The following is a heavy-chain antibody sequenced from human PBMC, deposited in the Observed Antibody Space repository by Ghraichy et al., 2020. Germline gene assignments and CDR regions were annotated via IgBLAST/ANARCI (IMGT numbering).Heavy chain of an antibody. CDR2: IWYDGSNK. Sequence: GGSLRLSCAASGFTFSSYGMHWVRQAPGKGLEWVAVIWYDGSNKYYADSVKGRFTISRDNSKNTLYLQMNSLRAEDTAVYYCARGPIWGSYRCLDYWGQGTLVTVSS. CDR3: ARGPIWGSYRCLDY. J-gene: IGHJ4*02. V-gene: IGHV3-33*01. D-gene: IGHD3-16*02. CDR1: GFTFSSYG.